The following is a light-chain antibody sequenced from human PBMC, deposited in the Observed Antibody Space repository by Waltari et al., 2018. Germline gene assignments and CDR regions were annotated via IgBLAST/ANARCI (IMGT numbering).Light chain of an antibody. Sequence: QLVLTQSPSASASLGASVKLTCTLARGHSSNIVAWLQQQPEEGPRYLTKINSDGSHSKGDEIPDRFSGSSSGAERYLTISSVQSEDEADYYCQTGGHGTWVFGGGTKLTVL. CDR2: INSDGSH. J-gene: IGLJ3*02. CDR3: QTGGHGTWV. V-gene: IGLV4-69*01. CDR1: RGHSSNI.